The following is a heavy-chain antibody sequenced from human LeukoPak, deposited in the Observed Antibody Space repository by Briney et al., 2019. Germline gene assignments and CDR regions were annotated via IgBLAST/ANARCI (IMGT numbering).Heavy chain of an antibody. CDR2: ISWNRGSI. CDR3: AKAMRYSSGWYGDY. D-gene: IGHD6-19*01. CDR1: GLTFDDYA. Sequence: GGSLRLSCAVSGLTFDDYAMHWVRQAPGKGLEWVSGISWNRGSIGYADSVKGRFTISRDNAKNSLYLQMNSLRAEDTAVYYCAKAMRYSSGWYGDYWGQGTLVTVSS. V-gene: IGHV3-9*01. J-gene: IGHJ4*02.